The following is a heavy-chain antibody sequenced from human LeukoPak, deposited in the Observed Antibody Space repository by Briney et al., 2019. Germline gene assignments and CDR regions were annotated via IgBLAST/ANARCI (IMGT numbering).Heavy chain of an antibody. Sequence: GGSLRLSCAASGFTFSSYAMSWVRQAPGKGLEWVSAISGSGGSTYYADSVKGRFTISRDNSKNTLYLQMNSLRAEDTAVYYCAKGGEQWLVNHYDYRGQGTLVTVSS. V-gene: IGHV3-23*01. CDR2: ISGSGGST. CDR1: GFTFSSYA. D-gene: IGHD6-19*01. J-gene: IGHJ4*02. CDR3: AKGGEQWLVNHYDY.